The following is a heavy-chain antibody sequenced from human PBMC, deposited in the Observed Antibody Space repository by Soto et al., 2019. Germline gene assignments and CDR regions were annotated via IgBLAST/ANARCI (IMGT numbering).Heavy chain of an antibody. Sequence: QVQLVESGGGVVQPGRSLRLSCAASGFTFSNYGMHWVRQAPGKGLEWVAVISYDGSNKYYADSVKGRFTVSRDNSKNTLYLQMNSLRAEDTAVYYCAKDGPPGYSSSWAGDAFDIWGQGTMVTVSS. J-gene: IGHJ3*02. CDR2: ISYDGSNK. CDR1: GFTFSNYG. V-gene: IGHV3-30*18. D-gene: IGHD6-13*01. CDR3: AKDGPPGYSSSWAGDAFDI.